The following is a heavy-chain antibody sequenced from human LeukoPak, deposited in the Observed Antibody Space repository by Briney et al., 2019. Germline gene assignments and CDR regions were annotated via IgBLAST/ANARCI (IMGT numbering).Heavy chain of an antibody. Sequence: SETLSLTCTVSGGSVSSGSYYWSWIRQPPGKGLEWIGYIYYSGSTNYNPSLKSRVTISVDTSKNQFPLKLSSVTAADTTVYYCARVGNWFDPWGQGTLVTVSS. D-gene: IGHD3-16*01. CDR3: ARVGNWFDP. V-gene: IGHV4-61*01. J-gene: IGHJ5*02. CDR2: IYYSGST. CDR1: GGSVSSGSYY.